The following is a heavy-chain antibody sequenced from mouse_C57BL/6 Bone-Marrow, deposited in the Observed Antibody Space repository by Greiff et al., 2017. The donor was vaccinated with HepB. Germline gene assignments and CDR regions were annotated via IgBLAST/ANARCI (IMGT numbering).Heavy chain of an antibody. CDR2: IWSGGST. CDR1: GFSLTSYG. J-gene: IGHJ3*01. Sequence: VMLVESGPGLVQPSQSLSITCTVSGFSLTSYGVHWVRQSPGKGLEWLGVIWSGGSTDYNAAFISRLSISKDNSKSQVFFKMNSLQADDTAIYYCARKLGRRAWFAYWGQGTLVTVSA. V-gene: IGHV2-2*01. CDR3: ARKLGRRAWFAY. D-gene: IGHD4-1*01.